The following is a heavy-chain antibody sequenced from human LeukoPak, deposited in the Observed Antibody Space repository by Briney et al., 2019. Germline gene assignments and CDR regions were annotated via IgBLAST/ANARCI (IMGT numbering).Heavy chain of an antibody. Sequence: SETLSLTCTVSGGSISSGGYYWSWIRQPPGKGLEWIGYIYHSGSTYYNPSLKSRVTISVDRSKNQFSLKLSSVTAADTAVYYCARGNWNGDAFDIWGQGTMVTVSS. J-gene: IGHJ3*02. CDR3: ARGNWNGDAFDI. D-gene: IGHD1-1*01. CDR1: GGSISSGGYY. V-gene: IGHV4-30-2*01. CDR2: IYHSGST.